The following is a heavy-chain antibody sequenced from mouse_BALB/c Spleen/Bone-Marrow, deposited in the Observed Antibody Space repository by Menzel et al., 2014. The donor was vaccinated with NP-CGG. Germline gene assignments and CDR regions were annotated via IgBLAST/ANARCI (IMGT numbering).Heavy chain of an antibody. Sequence: VQVVESGPGLVAPSQSLSITCAVSGFSLTSYGVHWVRQPPGKGLEWLGVICAGGSTNYNSALMSRLSISKDNSKSQVFLKMNSLQTDDTAMYYCARADWIYYYFDDWGAGTAVTVSS. D-gene: IGHD4-1*01. J-gene: IGHJ1*01. CDR2: ICAGGST. V-gene: IGHV2-9*02. CDR3: ARADWIYYYFDD. CDR1: GFSLTSYG.